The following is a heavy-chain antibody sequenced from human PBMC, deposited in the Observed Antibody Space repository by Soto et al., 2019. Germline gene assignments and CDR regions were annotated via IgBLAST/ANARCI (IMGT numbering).Heavy chain of an antibody. D-gene: IGHD3-22*01. CDR2: ISSSSSTI. V-gene: IGHV3-48*02. J-gene: IGHJ1*01. CDR1: GFTFSSYS. Sequence: GGSLRLSCAASGFTFSSYSMNWVRQAPGKGLEWVSYISSSSSTIYYADSVKGRFTISRDNAKNSLYLQMNSLRDEDTAVYYCATLAYYYDSSGYPEYFQHWGQGTLVTVSS. CDR3: ATLAYYYDSSGYPEYFQH.